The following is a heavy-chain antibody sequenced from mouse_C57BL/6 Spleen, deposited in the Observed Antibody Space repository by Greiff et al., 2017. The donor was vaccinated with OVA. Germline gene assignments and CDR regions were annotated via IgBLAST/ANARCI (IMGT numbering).Heavy chain of an antibody. CDR2: IDPETGGT. Sequence: VQLQQSGAELVRPGASVTLSCKASGYTFTDYEMHWVKQTPVHGLEWIGAIDPETGGTAYHQKFKGKAILPADKSSSTAYMELRSLTSEDSAVYYGTRSYYGTSYYAMDYWGQGTSVTVSS. CDR1: GYTFTDYE. D-gene: IGHD1-1*01. CDR3: TRSYYGTSYYAMDY. J-gene: IGHJ4*01. V-gene: IGHV1-15*01.